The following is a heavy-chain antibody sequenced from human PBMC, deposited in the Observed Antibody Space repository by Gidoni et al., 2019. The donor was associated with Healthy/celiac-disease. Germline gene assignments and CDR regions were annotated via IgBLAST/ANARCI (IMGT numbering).Heavy chain of an antibody. CDR3: AKGRPRYDFWSGYYTFRGNHYFDY. D-gene: IGHD3-3*01. CDR2: ISGSGGST. CDR1: GFTFSSYA. V-gene: IGHV3-23*01. Sequence: EVQLLESGGGLVQPGGSLRLSCAASGFTFSSYAMSWVRQAPGKGLEWVSAISGSGGSTYYADSVKGRFTISRDNSKNTLYLQMNSLRAEDTAVYYCAKGRPRYDFWSGYYTFRGNHYFDYWGQGTLVTVSS. J-gene: IGHJ4*02.